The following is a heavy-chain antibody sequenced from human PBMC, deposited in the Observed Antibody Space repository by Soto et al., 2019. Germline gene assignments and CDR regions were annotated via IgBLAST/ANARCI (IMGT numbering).Heavy chain of an antibody. CDR3: ARDSPGGGVLVYFDY. CDR1: GYTFTSYG. D-gene: IGHD1-26*01. CDR2: ISAYNGNT. Sequence: QFPLVQSGAEVKKPGASVKVSCKASGYTFTSYGISWVRQAPGQGLEWMGWISAYNGNTNYAQKLQGRVTMTTDTSTSTAYMELRSLITDDTAVYYCARDSPGGGVLVYFDYWGQGTLVTVSS. J-gene: IGHJ4*02. V-gene: IGHV1-18*01.